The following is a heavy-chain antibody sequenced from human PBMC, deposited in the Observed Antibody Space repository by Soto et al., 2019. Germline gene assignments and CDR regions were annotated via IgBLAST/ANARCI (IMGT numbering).Heavy chain of an antibody. CDR1: GGSISSYY. CDR2: IYYSGST. J-gene: IGHJ5*02. CDR3: ARETYSSSNWFDP. V-gene: IGHV4-59*01. Sequence: SETLSLTCTVSGGSISSYYWSWIRQPPGKGLEWIGYIYYSGSTNYHPSLKSRVTISVDTSKNQFSLKLSSVTAADTAVYYCARETYSSSNWFDPWGQGTLVTVSS. D-gene: IGHD6-13*01.